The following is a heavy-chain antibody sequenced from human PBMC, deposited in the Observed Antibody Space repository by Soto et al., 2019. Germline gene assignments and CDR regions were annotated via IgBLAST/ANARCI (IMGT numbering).Heavy chain of an antibody. Sequence: ELQLVESGGGLVQPGGSLRLSCVVSGFSFSDYWMSWVRQAPGKGLEWVANIKQDGSETYYVDSVKGRLTISRDNAENSLYLQMTSLRGDDMAVYYCARGWATTAGTGDNWGQGTLVIVSS. CDR2: IKQDGSET. V-gene: IGHV3-7*01. J-gene: IGHJ4*02. D-gene: IGHD6-19*01. CDR3: ARGWATTAGTGDN. CDR1: GFSFSDYW.